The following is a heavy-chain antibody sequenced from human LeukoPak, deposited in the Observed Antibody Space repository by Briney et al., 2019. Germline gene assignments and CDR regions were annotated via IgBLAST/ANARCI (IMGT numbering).Heavy chain of an antibody. D-gene: IGHD6-13*01. CDR2: IYYSGTT. J-gene: IGHJ4*02. CDR1: GGSISSYY. V-gene: IGHV4-59*01. Sequence: PSETLSLTCTVSGGSISSYYWSWIRQPPGKGLEWIGYIYYSGTTNYNPSLKSRVSISVDMSKNQFALRLHSVTAADTAVYFCARSYTSTWRSPFADWGQGIRVTVSS. CDR3: ARSYTSTWRSPFAD.